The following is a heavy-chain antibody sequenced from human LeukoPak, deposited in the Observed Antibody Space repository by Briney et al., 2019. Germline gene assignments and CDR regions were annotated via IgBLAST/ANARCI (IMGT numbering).Heavy chain of an antibody. J-gene: IGHJ4*02. CDR2: INPNSGDT. CDR3: ARKSTVRRTSEFDY. CDR1: GYTFTGYY. V-gene: IGHV1-2*02. Sequence: SVKVSCKASGYTFTGYYMNWVRQAPGQGLEWLGWINPNSGDTKYAQKFLRRGTMTSDRSINTGYMALSSLTSDDTAVYYCARKSTVRRTSEFDYWGQGSLVTVSS. D-gene: IGHD3-10*02.